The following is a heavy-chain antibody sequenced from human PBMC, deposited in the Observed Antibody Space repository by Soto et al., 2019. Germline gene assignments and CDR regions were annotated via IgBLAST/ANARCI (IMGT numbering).Heavy chain of an antibody. CDR3: ARVLYGSGSYYPNPRYYYYGMDV. D-gene: IGHD3-10*01. Sequence: ASVKVSCKASGGTFSSYAISWVRQAPGQGLEWMGGIIPIFGTANYAQKFQGRVTITADKSTSTAYMELSSLRSEDTAVYYCARVLYGSGSYYPNPRYYYYGMDVWGQGTTVTVS. V-gene: IGHV1-69*06. J-gene: IGHJ6*02. CDR2: IIPIFGTA. CDR1: GGTFSSYA.